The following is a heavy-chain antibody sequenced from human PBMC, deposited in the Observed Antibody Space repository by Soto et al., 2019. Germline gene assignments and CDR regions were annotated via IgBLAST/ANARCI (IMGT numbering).Heavy chain of an antibody. CDR3: ANGDYYDSINYYYYYGMDV. Sequence: GGSLRLSCAASGFTFSSYWMHWVRQAPGKGLVWVSRINSDGSSTSYADSVKGRFTISRDNAKNTLYLQMNSLRAEDTAVYYCANGDYYDSINYYYYYGMDVWGQGTTVTVSS. CDR1: GFTFSSYW. V-gene: IGHV3-74*01. D-gene: IGHD3-22*01. J-gene: IGHJ6*02. CDR2: INSDGSST.